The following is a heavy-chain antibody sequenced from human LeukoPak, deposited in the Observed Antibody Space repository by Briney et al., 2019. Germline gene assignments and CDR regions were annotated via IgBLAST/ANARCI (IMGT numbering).Heavy chain of an antibody. CDR3: ARGLDYDSSGYYFDY. CDR2: IYYSGST. CDR1: GYSISSGYY. J-gene: IGHJ4*02. Sequence: SETLSLTCTVSGYSISSGYYWGWIRQPPGKGLEWIGNIYYSGSTYYNPSLKSRVTISVDTSKNQFSLKLSSVTAADTAVYYCARGLDYDSSGYYFDYWGQGTLVTVSS. V-gene: IGHV4-38-2*02. D-gene: IGHD3-22*01.